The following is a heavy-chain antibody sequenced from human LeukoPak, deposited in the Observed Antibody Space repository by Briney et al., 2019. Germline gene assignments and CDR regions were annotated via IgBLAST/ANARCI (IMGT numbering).Heavy chain of an antibody. D-gene: IGHD6-6*01. CDR2: INWNGGST. V-gene: IGHV3-20*01. J-gene: IGHJ4*02. CDR3: ATTTDYSSSSGDY. Sequence: GGSLRLSCAASGFTFDDYGMSWVRQAPGKGLEWVSGINWNGGSTGYADSVKGRFTISRDNAKNSLYLQMNSLRAEDTALYHCATTTDYSSSSGDYWGQGTLVTVSS. CDR1: GFTFDDYG.